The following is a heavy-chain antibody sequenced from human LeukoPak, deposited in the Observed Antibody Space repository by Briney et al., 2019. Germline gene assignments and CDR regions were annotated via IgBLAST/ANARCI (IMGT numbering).Heavy chain of an antibody. D-gene: IGHD4-17*01. Sequence: SETLSLTCTVSGGSISSYYWSWIRQPAGKGLEWIGRIYTSGSTNYNPSLKSRVTMSVDTSKNQFSLRLTSVTAADTAVYYCARGTVTTEYFDYWGQGTLATVSS. CDR2: IYTSGST. J-gene: IGHJ4*02. V-gene: IGHV4-4*07. CDR3: ARGTVTTEYFDY. CDR1: GGSISSYY.